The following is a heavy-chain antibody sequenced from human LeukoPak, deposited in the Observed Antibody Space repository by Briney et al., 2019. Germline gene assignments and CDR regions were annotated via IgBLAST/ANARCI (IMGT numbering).Heavy chain of an antibody. CDR1: GFTFSSYW. D-gene: IGHD2-2*01. J-gene: IGHJ4*02. Sequence: PGGSLRLSCAASGFTFSSYWMSWVRQAPGKGLEWVANIKQDGSEKYYVDSVKGRFTISRDNAKNSLYLQMNSLRAEDTAVYYCARGGVWYQPNFDYWGQGTLVTVSS. V-gene: IGHV3-7*04. CDR3: ARGGVWYQPNFDY. CDR2: IKQDGSEK.